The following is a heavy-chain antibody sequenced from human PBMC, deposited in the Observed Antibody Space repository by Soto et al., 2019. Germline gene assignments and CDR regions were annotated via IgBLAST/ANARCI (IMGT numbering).Heavy chain of an antibody. CDR3: AGGYGGYADY. CDR2: IYQSGSS. D-gene: IGHD5-12*01. J-gene: IGHJ4*02. Sequence: PSETLSLTCAVSGVSISSGGYSWSWIRQPPGKGLEWMGYIYQSGSSYYNPSLRSRVTISVDRSKNQFSLKLSSVTAADTAVYYCAGGYGGYADYWGQGTLVTVSS. CDR1: GVSISSGGYS. V-gene: IGHV4-30-2*01.